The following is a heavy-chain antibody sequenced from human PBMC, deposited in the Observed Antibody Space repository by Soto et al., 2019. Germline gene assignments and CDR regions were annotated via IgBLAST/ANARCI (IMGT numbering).Heavy chain of an antibody. CDR3: AKSSWGYDSSGYYPGYYGMDV. CDR2: ISWDGGST. J-gene: IGHJ6*02. CDR1: GFTFDDYA. D-gene: IGHD3-22*01. V-gene: IGHV3-43D*04. Sequence: PVGSLRLSCAASGFTFDDYAMHWVRQAPGKGLEWVSLISWDGGSTYYADSVKGRFTISRDNSKNSLYLQMNSLRAEDTALYYCAKSSWGYDSSGYYPGYYGMDVWGQGTTVTVSS.